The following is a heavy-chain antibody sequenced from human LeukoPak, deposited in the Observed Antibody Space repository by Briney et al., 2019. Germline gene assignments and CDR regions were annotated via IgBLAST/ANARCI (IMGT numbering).Heavy chain of an antibody. V-gene: IGHV4-39*01. Sequence: SETLSLTCTVSGGSISSSSYYWGWIRQPPGKGLEWIGNIYYSGSTYYNPSLKSRVTISVDTSKNQFSLKLSSVTAADTAVYYCARPLNWSSTSCWGSAFDIWGQGTMVTVSS. D-gene: IGHD2-2*01. J-gene: IGHJ3*02. CDR3: ARPLNWSSTSCWGSAFDI. CDR1: GGSISSSSYY. CDR2: IYYSGST.